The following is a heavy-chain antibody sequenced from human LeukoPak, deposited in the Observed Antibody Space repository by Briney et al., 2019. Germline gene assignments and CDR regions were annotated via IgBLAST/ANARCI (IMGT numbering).Heavy chain of an antibody. D-gene: IGHD2-8*02. CDR3: AKDHYDTGGTYSFDP. V-gene: IGHV3-30*18. J-gene: IGHJ5*02. CDR1: GFTFSSYG. CDR2: ISFDGNNK. Sequence: GRSLRLSCAASGFTFSSYGMRWVRQAPGKGLEWVAVISFDGNNKYYADSVKGRFTISRDNSKNRLYLQMNSLRAEDTAVYYCAKDHYDTGGTYSFDPWGQGTLVTVSS.